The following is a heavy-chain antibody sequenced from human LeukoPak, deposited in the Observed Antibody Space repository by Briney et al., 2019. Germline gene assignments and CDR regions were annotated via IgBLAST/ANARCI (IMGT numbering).Heavy chain of an antibody. V-gene: IGHV1-69*05. CDR1: GGTFSSYA. CDR3: ARKKQHVSGLDY. CDR2: IIPIFGTA. D-gene: IGHD6-6*01. Sequence: SVKVSCKASGGTFSSYAISWVRQAPGQGLGWMGGIIPIFGTANYAQKFQGRVTITTDKSTNTAYMELSSLRSDDTAVYYCARKKQHVSGLDYWGQGTLVTVSS. J-gene: IGHJ4*02.